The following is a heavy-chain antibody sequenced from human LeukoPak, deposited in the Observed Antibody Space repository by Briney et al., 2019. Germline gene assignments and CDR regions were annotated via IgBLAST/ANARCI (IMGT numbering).Heavy chain of an antibody. Sequence: GGSLRLSXAASGFTFSSYSMNWLRQAPGKGLEWVSSISSSSSYIYYADSVKGRFTISRENAKNSLYLQMSSLRAEDTAVYYCARDSESSGQYWGQGTLVTVSS. D-gene: IGHD3-22*01. CDR1: GFTFSSYS. CDR3: ARDSESSGQY. CDR2: ISSSSSYI. J-gene: IGHJ4*02. V-gene: IGHV3-21*01.